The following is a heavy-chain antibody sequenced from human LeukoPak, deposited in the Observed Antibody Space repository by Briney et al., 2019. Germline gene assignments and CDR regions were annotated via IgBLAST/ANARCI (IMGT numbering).Heavy chain of an antibody. Sequence: SVKLSCKASGATFSSYAISWVRQSPGQGLECMGGIIPIFGTANYAQKFQGRVTIAADKSTSTAYMELSSLRSEDTAVYYCARDWSGQQLVGGEYWGQGTLVTVSS. D-gene: IGHD6-13*01. J-gene: IGHJ4*02. CDR2: IIPIFGTA. CDR3: ARDWSGQQLVGGEY. CDR1: GATFSSYA. V-gene: IGHV1-69*06.